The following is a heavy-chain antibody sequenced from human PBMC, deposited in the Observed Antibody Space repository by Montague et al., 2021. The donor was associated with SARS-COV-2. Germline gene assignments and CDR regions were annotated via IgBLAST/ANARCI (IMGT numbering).Heavy chain of an antibody. CDR2: IYYSSSN. CDR3: AKHLGDWFSVVVQCWFDP. D-gene: IGHD2-2*01. CDR1: GGSISSSSYY. V-gene: IGHV4-39*01. J-gene: IGHJ5*02. Sequence: SETLSLTCTVSGGSISSSSYYWGWLRQPPGKGLVGYGNIYYSSSNYYTPSLKGRVTISADTSKNQFTLELRSVTAADTAVYYCAKHLGDWFSVVVQCWFDPWGQGTLVTVSS.